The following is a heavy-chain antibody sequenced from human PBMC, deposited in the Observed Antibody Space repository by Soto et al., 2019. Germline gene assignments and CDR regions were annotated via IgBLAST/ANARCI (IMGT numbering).Heavy chain of an antibody. V-gene: IGHV3-23*01. D-gene: IGHD5-18*01. CDR1: GFIFSSYA. CDR2: ISGRADTT. CDR3: AKYSDSAGDYYYVLDV. Sequence: GGSLRLSCAASGFIFSSYAMTWVRQAPGKGLEWVSSISGRADTTYCTGSLKGRFTISRDNSKNTLYLQMNSLRAEDTAVYYCAKYSDSAGDYYYVLDVWGQGTTVTSP. J-gene: IGHJ6*02.